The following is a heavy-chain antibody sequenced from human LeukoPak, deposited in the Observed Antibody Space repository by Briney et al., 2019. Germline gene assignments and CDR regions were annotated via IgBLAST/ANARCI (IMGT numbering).Heavy chain of an antibody. CDR2: ISSSSNTI. J-gene: IGHJ6*02. CDR1: GFTFSSYS. CDR3: ARGDYYDSRYDMDV. V-gene: IGHV3-48*02. D-gene: IGHD3-10*01. Sequence: LGGALRLSRAASGFTFSSYSMNWVRQAPGKGLEWLSSISSSSNTIHYADSVKGRFTSSRDNAKNSLCLQMNSLRDEETAVYYCARGDYYDSRYDMDVWGQGTTVAVSS.